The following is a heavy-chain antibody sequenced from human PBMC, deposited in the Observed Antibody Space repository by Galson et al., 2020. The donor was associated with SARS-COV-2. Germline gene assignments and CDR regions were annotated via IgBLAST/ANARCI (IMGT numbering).Heavy chain of an antibody. Sequence: ETLSLTCAASGFTFSSYDMHWVRQATGKGLEWVSAIGTAGDTYYPGSVKGRFTISRENAKNSLYLQMNSLRAGDTAVYYCARGSGGSYPLGAFDIWGQGTMVTVSS. CDR3: ARGSGGSYPLGAFDI. D-gene: IGHD1-26*01. J-gene: IGHJ3*02. CDR1: GFTFSSYD. V-gene: IGHV3-13*01. CDR2: IGTAGDT.